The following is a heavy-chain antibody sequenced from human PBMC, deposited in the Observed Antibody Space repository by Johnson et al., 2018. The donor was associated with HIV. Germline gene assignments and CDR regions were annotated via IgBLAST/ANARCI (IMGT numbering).Heavy chain of an antibody. CDR1: GFTFSYHG. CDR3: ARVGDSSSSLGAFDV. V-gene: IGHV3-30*02. D-gene: IGHD6-6*01. J-gene: IGHJ3*01. CDR2: IRYDGDYQ. Sequence: VQLVESGGGVVQPGESLRLSCRTFGFTFSYHGMHWVRQAPGKGLEWVAFIRYDGDYQYYGDSVKGRFTISRDNSKNTLYLQMNSLRAEDTAVYYCARVGDSSSSLGAFDVWGQGTMVTVSS.